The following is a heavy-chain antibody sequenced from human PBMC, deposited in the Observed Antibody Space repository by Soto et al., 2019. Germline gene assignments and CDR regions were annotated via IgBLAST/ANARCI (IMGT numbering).Heavy chain of an antibody. CDR2: IYYSGST. J-gene: IGHJ4*02. CDR1: GGSIGTYY. Sequence: QVQLQESGPGLVKPSETLSLTCTVSGGSIGTYYWSWIRQPPGKGLEWIGYIYYSGSTNYNPSLKSRVTISVDTSKNQFSLKLSSVTAADTAVYYCARGPSWGSGWYPYFDYWGQGTLVTVSS. V-gene: IGHV4-59*01. CDR3: ARGPSWGSGWYPYFDY. D-gene: IGHD6-19*01.